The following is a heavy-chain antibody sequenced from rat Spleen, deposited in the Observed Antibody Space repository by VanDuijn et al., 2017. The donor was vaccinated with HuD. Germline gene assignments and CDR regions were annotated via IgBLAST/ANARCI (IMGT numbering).Heavy chain of an antibody. D-gene: IGHD1-12*02. CDR1: GFTFSNYD. V-gene: IGHV5-25*01. CDR3: ARQSYYYDGSYYYYFDY. CDR2: MTYDGTST. J-gene: IGHJ2*01. Sequence: EVQLVESGGGLVQPGRSMKLSCAASGFTFSNYDMAWVRQAPTKGLEWVASMTYDGTSTYYRDFVKGRFTISRDNAKSTLYLQMDSLRSEDTATYYCARQSYYYDGSYYYYFDYWGQGVMVTVSS.